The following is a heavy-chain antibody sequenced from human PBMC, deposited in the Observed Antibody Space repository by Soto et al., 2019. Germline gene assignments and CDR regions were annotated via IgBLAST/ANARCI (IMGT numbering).Heavy chain of an antibody. CDR1: GFTFSSYA. J-gene: IGHJ6*03. V-gene: IGHV3-23*01. D-gene: IGHD4-4*01. CDR3: AKRISGYVYSNYDYYYYMDV. CDR2: ISGSGGST. Sequence: GGSLRLSCAASGFTFSSYAMSWVRQAPGKGLEWVSAISGSGGSTYYADSVKGWFTISRDNSKNTLYLQMNNLRAEDTAVYYCAKRISGYVYSNYDYYYYMDVWGKGTTVTVSS.